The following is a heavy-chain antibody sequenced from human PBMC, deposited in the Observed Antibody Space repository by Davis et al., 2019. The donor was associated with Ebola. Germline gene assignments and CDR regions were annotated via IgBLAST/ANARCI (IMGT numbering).Heavy chain of an antibody. V-gene: IGHV1-18*01. J-gene: IGHJ4*02. CDR3: ARTRGEQYLASFDF. D-gene: IGHD6-13*01. CDR1: GYTFTSCG. Sequence: AASVKVSCKASGYTFTSCGISWVRQAPGQGLEWVGWIKVYNGNTNYAQKLQGRVTVATDTSTSTAYMEVRGLRSDDTAVYYCARTRGEQYLASFDFWGQGTLVTVSA. CDR2: IKVYNGNT.